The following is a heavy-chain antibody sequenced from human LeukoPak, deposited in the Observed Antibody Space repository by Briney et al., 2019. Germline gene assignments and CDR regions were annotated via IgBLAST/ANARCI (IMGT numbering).Heavy chain of an antibody. CDR3: ARAGRGYSYGSWAFDI. Sequence: ETLSLTCTVSGGSISSYYWSWIRQPAGKGLEWIGRIYTSGSTNYNPSLTSRVTMSVDTSKNQFSLKLSSVTAADTAVYYCARAGRGYSYGSWAFDIWGQGTMVTVSS. V-gene: IGHV4-4*07. CDR2: IYTSGST. J-gene: IGHJ3*02. CDR1: GGSISSYY. D-gene: IGHD5-18*01.